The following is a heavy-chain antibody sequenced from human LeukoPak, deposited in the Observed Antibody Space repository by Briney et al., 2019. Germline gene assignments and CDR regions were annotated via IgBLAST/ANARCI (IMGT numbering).Heavy chain of an antibody. D-gene: IGHD1-20*01. V-gene: IGHV1-2*02. J-gene: IGHJ3*02. CDR2: INPNSGGT. Sequence: ASVKVSCKASGYTFTGYYMQWVRQAPGRGLEWMGWINPNSGGTNYAQKFHGRVTMTRDTSISTAYMELSRLRSDDTAVYYCAPYLEPHDAFDIWGQGTMVTVSS. CDR1: GYTFTGYY. CDR3: APYLEPHDAFDI.